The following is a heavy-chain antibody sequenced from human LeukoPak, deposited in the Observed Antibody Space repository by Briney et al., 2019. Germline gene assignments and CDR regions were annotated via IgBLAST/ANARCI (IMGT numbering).Heavy chain of an antibody. V-gene: IGHV3-30*02. CDR1: GFTFSSYG. CDR3: AELWYYYASSGRDY. D-gene: IGHD3-22*01. CDR2: IRYDGSNK. J-gene: IGHJ4*02. Sequence: PGGSLRLSCAASGFTFSSYGMHWVRQAPGKWLEWVAFIRYDGSNKYYADSVKGRFTISRDNSKNTLYLQMNSLRAEDTAVCYCAELWYYYASSGRDYWGQGTQVTVSS.